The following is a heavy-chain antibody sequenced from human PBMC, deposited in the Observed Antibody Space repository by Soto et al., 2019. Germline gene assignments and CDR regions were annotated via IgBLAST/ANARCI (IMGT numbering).Heavy chain of an antibody. D-gene: IGHD1-26*01. J-gene: IGHJ3*02. CDR3: ARQSIVGANGWFAFDI. Sequence: QVHLVQSGAEVKKPGSSVKVSCKASGGTISNYDVSWVRQAPGQGLEWMGGINPIFGPPTYAQKFQGRVTITADESTSTASMKLSSLRSEDTAVYYCARQSIVGANGWFAFDIWGQGTMVIVSS. CDR2: INPIFGPP. CDR1: GGTISNYD. V-gene: IGHV1-69*01.